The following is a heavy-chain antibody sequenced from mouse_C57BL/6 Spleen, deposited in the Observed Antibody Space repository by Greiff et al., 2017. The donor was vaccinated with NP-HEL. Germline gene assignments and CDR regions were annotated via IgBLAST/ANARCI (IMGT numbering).Heavy chain of an antibody. CDR1: GFSLTSYG. J-gene: IGHJ4*01. CDR3: ARHVIYDGYYDAMDY. CDR2: IWSDGST. V-gene: IGHV2-6-1*01. D-gene: IGHD2-3*01. Sequence: QVQLQQSGPGLVAPSQSLSITCTVSGFSLTSYGVHWVRQPPGKGLEWLVVIWSDGSTTYNSAPKSRLSISKDNSKSQVFLKMNSLQTDDTAMYYCARHVIYDGYYDAMDYWGQGTSVTVSS.